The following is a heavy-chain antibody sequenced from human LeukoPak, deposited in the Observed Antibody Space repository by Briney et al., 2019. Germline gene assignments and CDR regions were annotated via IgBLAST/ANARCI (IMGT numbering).Heavy chain of an antibody. Sequence: SETLSLTCTVSGGSISSYYWSWIRQPPGKGLEWIGYIYYSGSTNYNPSLKSRVTISVDTSKNQFSLKLSSVTAADTAVYYCAREDEGGRWNHWGQGTMVTVSS. CDR1: GGSISSYY. V-gene: IGHV4-59*01. J-gene: IGHJ3*01. CDR3: AREDEGGRWNH. CDR2: IYYSGST. D-gene: IGHD1-14*01.